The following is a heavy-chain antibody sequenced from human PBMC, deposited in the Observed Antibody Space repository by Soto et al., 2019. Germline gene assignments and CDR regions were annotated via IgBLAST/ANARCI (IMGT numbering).Heavy chain of an antibody. CDR2: ISNDGSDE. J-gene: IGHJ4*02. Sequence: QVQLVESGGGVVQPGRSLRLSCAASGFTFSKSGMHWVRQAPGKGLEWVAAISNDGSDEYYADSVQGRFNISRDNSKNTLSLQMNSPRFEDTALYFCANDRRKSGASASEKWGQGTLVTVSS. V-gene: IGHV3-30*18. D-gene: IGHD2-2*01. CDR1: GFTFSKSG. CDR3: ANDRRKSGASASEK.